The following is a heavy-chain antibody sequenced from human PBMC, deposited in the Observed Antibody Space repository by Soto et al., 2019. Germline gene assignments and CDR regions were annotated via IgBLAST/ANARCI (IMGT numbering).Heavy chain of an antibody. CDR1: GGTFSSYA. CDR3: ARSITIFGVVDV. J-gene: IGHJ6*02. CDR2: IIPIFGTA. D-gene: IGHD3-3*01. V-gene: IGHV1-69*13. Sequence: ASVKVSCKASGGTFSSYAISWVRQAPGQGLEWMGGIIPIFGTANYAQKFQGRVTITADESTSTAYMELSSLRSEDTAVYYCARSITIFGVVDVWGQGTTVTVSS.